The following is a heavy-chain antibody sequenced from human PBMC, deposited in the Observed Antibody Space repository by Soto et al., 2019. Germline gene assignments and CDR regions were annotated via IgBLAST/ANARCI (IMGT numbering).Heavy chain of an antibody. D-gene: IGHD2-21*02. Sequence: GGSLRLSCAASGFTFSSYWMSWVRQAPGKGLEWVANIKQDGSEKYDVDSLKGRFTISRDNAKNSLYLQMNSLRAEDTAVYYCAREGDSGGLDPWGQGTLVTVSS. J-gene: IGHJ5*02. CDR3: AREGDSGGLDP. CDR1: GFTFSSYW. CDR2: IKQDGSEK. V-gene: IGHV3-7*01.